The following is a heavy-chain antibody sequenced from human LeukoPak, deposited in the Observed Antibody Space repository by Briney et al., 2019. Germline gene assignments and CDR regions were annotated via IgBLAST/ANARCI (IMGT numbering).Heavy chain of an antibody. Sequence: PGGSLRLSCAASGFTFSSYNMNWVRQAPGKGLEWVSSISSSSSYIYYADSVKGRFTISRDNAKNSLYLQMNSLRAEDTAVYYCASSLAAAGKGTFDIWGQGTMVTVSS. D-gene: IGHD6-13*01. V-gene: IGHV3-21*01. CDR3: ASSLAAAGKGTFDI. J-gene: IGHJ3*02. CDR2: ISSSSSYI. CDR1: GFTFSSYN.